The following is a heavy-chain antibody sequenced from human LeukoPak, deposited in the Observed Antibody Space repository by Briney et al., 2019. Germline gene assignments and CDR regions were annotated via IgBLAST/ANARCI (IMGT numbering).Heavy chain of an antibody. CDR1: GFTFRSYV. Sequence: PGGSLLHCCAASGFTFRSYVMNWVRQAPGKGLEWVSYISSSGSTIYYADSVKGRFTISRDNAKNSLFLQMNSLRAEDTALYYCARFGYCGKVDYWGQGTLVTVSS. J-gene: IGHJ4*02. CDR3: ARFGYCGKVDY. D-gene: IGHD4-23*01. CDR2: ISSSGSTI. V-gene: IGHV3-48*03.